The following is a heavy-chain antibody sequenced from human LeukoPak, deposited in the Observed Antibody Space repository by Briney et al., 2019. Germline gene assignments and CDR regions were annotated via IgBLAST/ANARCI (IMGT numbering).Heavy chain of an antibody. V-gene: IGHV3-23*01. CDR1: GFTFSSYG. CDR3: AKTQGYYDC. CDR2: IGVGGTT. Sequence: GGSLRLSCAASGFTFSSYGMNWVRQAPGKGLEWISGIGVGGTTYYADSVKGRFTISRDTSKNTLYLQMNSLRAEDTAVYYCAKTQGYYDCWGQGTLVTVSS. J-gene: IGHJ4*02. D-gene: IGHD3-22*01.